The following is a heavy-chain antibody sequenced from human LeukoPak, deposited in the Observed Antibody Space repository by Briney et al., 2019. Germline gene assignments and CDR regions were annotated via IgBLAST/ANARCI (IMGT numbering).Heavy chain of an antibody. CDR2: INPSGGST. CDR3: ARADGGVPAVALDY. Sequence: ASVNVSCKASGYTFTNYYMHWVRQASGQGLEWMGIINPSGGSTSYAQKFQGRVTMTRDTSTSTVYMELSSLRSEDTAVYYCARADGGVPAVALDYWGQGTLVTVSS. D-gene: IGHD2-2*01. CDR1: GYTFTNYY. V-gene: IGHV1-46*01. J-gene: IGHJ4*02.